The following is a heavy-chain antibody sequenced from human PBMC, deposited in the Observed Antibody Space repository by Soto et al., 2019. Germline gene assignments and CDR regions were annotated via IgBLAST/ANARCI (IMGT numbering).Heavy chain of an antibody. J-gene: IGHJ4*02. CDR2: ISYSGTTT. CDR1: GFTFSSHA. V-gene: IGHV3-23*01. Sequence: EVQLLESGGGLVQPEGSLRLSCAASGFTFSSHAMSWVRQAPGKGLEWVSAISYSGTTTYYAESVKGRFTISRDNSKNTLYLQMNSLRVEDTPIFYCAKRFTLFGEVKLPPDFDYWGQGTLVTVSS. D-gene: IGHD3-3*01. CDR3: AKRFTLFGEVKLPPDFDY.